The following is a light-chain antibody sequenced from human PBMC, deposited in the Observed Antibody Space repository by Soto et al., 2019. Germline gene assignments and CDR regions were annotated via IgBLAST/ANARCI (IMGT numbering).Light chain of an antibody. CDR2: AAS. CDR3: QQYGSSGGIT. J-gene: IGKJ5*01. Sequence: DIVLTQSPGTLSFSLGERATRSCRASQTVINNQLAWYQQTPGQAPRLLIYAASSRATGIPDRFNGRGSGTDFTLTIPRLGPEDSPIYYCQQYGSSGGITFGHGTRLAIK. CDR1: QTVINNQ. V-gene: IGKV3-20*01.